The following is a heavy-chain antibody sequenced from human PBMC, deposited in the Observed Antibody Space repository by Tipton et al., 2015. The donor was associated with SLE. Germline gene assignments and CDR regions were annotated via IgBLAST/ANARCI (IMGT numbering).Heavy chain of an antibody. D-gene: IGHD6-19*01. CDR1: GYSISSGYY. CDR2: IYHSGST. V-gene: IGHV4-38-2*01. Sequence: LRLSCAVSGYSISSGYYWGWIRQPPGKGLEWIGSIYHSGSTYYNPSLKSRVTISVDTSKNQFSLKLSSVTAADTAVYYCARGPIAVAEYFQHWGQGTLVTVSS. CDR3: ARGPIAVAEYFQH. J-gene: IGHJ1*01.